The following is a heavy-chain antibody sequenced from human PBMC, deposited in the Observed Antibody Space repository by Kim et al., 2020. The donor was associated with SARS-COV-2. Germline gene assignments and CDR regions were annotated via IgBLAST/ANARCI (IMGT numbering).Heavy chain of an antibody. V-gene: IGHV3-53*01. CDR3: ARDDTYYYGSGSYVY. D-gene: IGHD3-10*01. J-gene: IGHJ4*02. Sequence: VKGRFTISRDNSKNTLYLQMNSLRAEDTAVYYCARDDTYYYGSGSYVYWGQGTLVTVSS.